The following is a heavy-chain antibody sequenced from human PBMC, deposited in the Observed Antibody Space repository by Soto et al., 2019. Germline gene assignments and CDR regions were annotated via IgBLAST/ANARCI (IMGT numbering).Heavy chain of an antibody. V-gene: IGHV3-64*02. J-gene: IGHJ4*02. CDR3: AKGAHSTIFAAGCLFDY. CDR2: ITSNGATT. CDR1: GFTYSDYA. Sequence: EVQLVESGEGLVQPGVSLRLSCAATGFTYSDYAMHWVRQAPGKGLEYVSAITSNGATTYYADSVKGRFTISRDNSKNTLYLHMDSLRAEDMSVYYCAKGAHSTIFAAGCLFDYWGQGTLVTVSS. D-gene: IGHD3-3*01.